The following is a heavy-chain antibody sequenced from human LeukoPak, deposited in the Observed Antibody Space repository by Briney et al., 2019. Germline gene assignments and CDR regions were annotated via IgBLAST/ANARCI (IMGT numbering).Heavy chain of an antibody. CDR2: MYLSGTT. CDR3: AGLVGSYSRGLYYYYFDY. V-gene: IGHV4-4*02. J-gene: IGHJ4*02. CDR1: GDSINCFDL. Sequence: SVTLSLTCTVSGDSINCFDLLSWVRRPAGKGLGWIGEMYLSGTTHSNLSVKNRVTISIDKSHNQFFLNLSSVTAADMAVYYCAGLVGSYSRGLYYYYFDYWGQGTLVSVSS. D-gene: IGHD1-26*01.